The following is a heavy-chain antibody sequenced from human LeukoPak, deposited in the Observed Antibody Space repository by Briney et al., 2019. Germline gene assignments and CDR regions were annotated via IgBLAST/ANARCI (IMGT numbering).Heavy chain of an antibody. D-gene: IGHD3-22*01. J-gene: IGHJ4*02. CDR1: QYSFSDYA. V-gene: IGHV1-69*13. Sequence: ASVTVSCKASQYSFSDYAIHWVRQAPGQGLEWMGGIIPIFGTANYAQKFQGRVTITADESTSTAYMELSSLRSEDTAVYYCARAAVCYYDSSGYCHYSFDYWGQGTLVTVSS. CDR2: IIPIFGTA. CDR3: ARAAVCYYDSSGYCHYSFDY.